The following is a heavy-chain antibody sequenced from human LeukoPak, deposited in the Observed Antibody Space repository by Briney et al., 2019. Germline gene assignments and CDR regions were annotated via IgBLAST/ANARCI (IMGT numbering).Heavy chain of an antibody. CDR3: ARDNPWIHQNWIDP. Sequence: GASVKVSCKASGYTFTSYYMHWVRQAPGQGLEWMGIINPADGGANYPQKFQGRVTMTRDTSTSTVYMELRSLRSEDTAVYYCARDNPWIHQNWIDPWGQGTLVTVSS. CDR1: GYTFTSYY. CDR2: INPADGGA. V-gene: IGHV1-46*01. D-gene: IGHD5-18*01. J-gene: IGHJ5*02.